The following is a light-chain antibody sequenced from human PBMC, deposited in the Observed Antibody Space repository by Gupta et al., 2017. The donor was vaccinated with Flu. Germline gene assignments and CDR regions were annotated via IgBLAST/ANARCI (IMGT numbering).Light chain of an antibody. V-gene: IGKV1-39*01. CDR1: RNIDSY. CDR2: AAS. Sequence: GDTLTITCRASRNIDSYLNWFQQKPGRAPKLLVYAASGLQRGAPSRFSGRGSGTEFTLTISGLQPEDFVTYYCQQSYSVPYTFGQGTTL. J-gene: IGKJ2*01. CDR3: QQSYSVPYT.